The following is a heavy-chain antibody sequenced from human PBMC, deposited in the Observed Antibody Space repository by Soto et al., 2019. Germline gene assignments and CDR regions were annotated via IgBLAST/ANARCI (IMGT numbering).Heavy chain of an antibody. CDR3: TRHYDILTGPRDDAFDI. D-gene: IGHD3-9*01. CDR1: GFTFGDYA. V-gene: IGHV3-49*03. Sequence: GGSLRLSCTASGFTFGDYAMSWFRQAPGKGLEWVGFIRSKAYGGTTEYAASVKGRFTISRDDSKSIAYLQMNSLKTEDTAVYYCTRHYDILTGPRDDAFDIWGQGTMVTVSS. J-gene: IGHJ3*02. CDR2: IRSKAYGGTT.